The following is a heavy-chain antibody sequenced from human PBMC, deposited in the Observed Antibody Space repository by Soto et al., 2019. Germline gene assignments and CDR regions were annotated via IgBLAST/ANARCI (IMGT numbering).Heavy chain of an antibody. Sequence: EVQLVESGGGLVQSGGSLRLSCEASGFSFITYWMNWVRQAPGKALEWLASIKEDGSENQYVDSVKGRFTISRDNARNSLYLQMNSLSEEDTAVYYCVRAISGSFALWGQGTLVIVSS. V-gene: IGHV3-7*04. D-gene: IGHD3-9*01. CDR1: GFSFITYW. J-gene: IGHJ4*02. CDR3: VRAISGSFAL. CDR2: IKEDGSEN.